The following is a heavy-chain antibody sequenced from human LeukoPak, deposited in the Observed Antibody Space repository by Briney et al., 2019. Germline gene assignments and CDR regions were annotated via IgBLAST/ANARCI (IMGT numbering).Heavy chain of an antibody. D-gene: IGHD3-22*01. Sequence: PGGSLKLSCAASGFTFSGSAMPWVRQASGKGLEWVGRIRSKANSYATAYAASVKGRFTISRDDSKNTAYLQMNSLKTEDTAVYYCTRLYYYDGGDYYYGMDVWGQGTTVTVSS. CDR2: IRSKANSYAT. CDR3: TRLYYYDGGDYYYGMDV. J-gene: IGHJ6*02. CDR1: GFTFSGSA. V-gene: IGHV3-73*01.